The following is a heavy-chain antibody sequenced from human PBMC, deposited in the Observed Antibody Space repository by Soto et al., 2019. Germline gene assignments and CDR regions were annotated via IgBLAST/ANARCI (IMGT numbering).Heavy chain of an antibody. CDR1: GFTFSSYA. Sequence: GGSLRLSCAASGFTFSSYAMSWVRQAPGKGLEWVSAISGVGTTTYYADSVKGRFTISRDNSKNTVYLQMNSLSAEDTAVYYCAKSSSWAHYYYMDVWGKGTTVTVSS. V-gene: IGHV3-23*01. CDR2: ISGVGTTT. D-gene: IGHD2-2*01. J-gene: IGHJ6*03. CDR3: AKSSSWAHYYYMDV.